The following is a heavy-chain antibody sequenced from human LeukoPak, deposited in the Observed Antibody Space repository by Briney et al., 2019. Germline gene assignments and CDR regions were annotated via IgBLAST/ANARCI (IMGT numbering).Heavy chain of an antibody. CDR3: ARFPGVDY. D-gene: IGHD3-10*01. J-gene: IGHJ4*02. Sequence: KPSETLSLTCTVSGGSISSYYWSWIRQPPGKGLEWIGSIYYSGSTYYNPSLKSRVTISVDTSKNQFSLKLSSVTAADTAVYYCARFPGVDYWGQGTLVTVSS. CDR2: IYYSGST. V-gene: IGHV4-59*05. CDR1: GGSISSYY.